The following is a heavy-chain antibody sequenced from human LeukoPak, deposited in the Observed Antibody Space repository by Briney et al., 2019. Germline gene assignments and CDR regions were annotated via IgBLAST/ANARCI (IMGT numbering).Heavy chain of an antibody. CDR3: ARDRMISGWYNWFDP. CDR1: GFTFSSYW. J-gene: IGHJ5*02. V-gene: IGHV3-7*03. Sequence: GETLRLSCAASGFTFSSYWMSWVRQAPGKGLEWVANINKDGSEKYYVDSVKGRFTTSRDNAKNSLYLQMNSLRAEDTAVYYCARDRMISGWYNWFDPWGQGTLVTVSS. D-gene: IGHD6-19*01. CDR2: INKDGSEK.